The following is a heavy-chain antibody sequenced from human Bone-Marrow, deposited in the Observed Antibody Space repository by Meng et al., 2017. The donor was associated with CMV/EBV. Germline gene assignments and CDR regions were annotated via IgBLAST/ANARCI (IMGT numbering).Heavy chain of an antibody. Sequence: GESLKISCAASGFTFSSYGMHWVRQAPGKGLEWVAFIRYDGSNKYYADSVKGRFTISRDNSKNTLHLQMDSLRAEDTAVYYCARVNWAAQYKWFDPWGQGTLVTVSS. J-gene: IGHJ5*01. CDR2: IRYDGSNK. CDR3: ARVNWAAQYKWFDP. V-gene: IGHV3-30*02. CDR1: GFTFSSYG. D-gene: IGHD2-15*01.